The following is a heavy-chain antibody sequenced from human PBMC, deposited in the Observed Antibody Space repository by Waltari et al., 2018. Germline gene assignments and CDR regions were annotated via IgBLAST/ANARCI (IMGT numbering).Heavy chain of an antibody. CDR1: GSRFSEHW. J-gene: IGHJ4*02. Sequence: EVQLVEAGGDIVQPGGSLRLSCAASGSRFSEHWMHWVRQVPGKGLVWVSRIKSDGSSISYSDSVKGRFTISRDNSKNMLYLQLNSLRAEDTAVYYCARKGGRGYTYGPFYYDSWGQGTLVTVSS. V-gene: IGHV3-74*01. CDR2: IKSDGSSI. CDR3: ARKGGRGYTYGPFYYDS. D-gene: IGHD5-18*01.